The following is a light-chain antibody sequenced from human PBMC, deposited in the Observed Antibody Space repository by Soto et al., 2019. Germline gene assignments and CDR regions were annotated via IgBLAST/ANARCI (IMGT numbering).Light chain of an antibody. CDR1: SGHSSYA. Sequence: QPVLTQSPSASASLGASFKLTCTLSSGHSSYAIAWHQQQPEKGPRYLMKLNSDGSHSKGDGIPDRFSGSSSGAERYLTISSLQSEDEADYYCQTWGTGIVVFGGGTKVTVL. J-gene: IGLJ2*01. V-gene: IGLV4-69*01. CDR2: LNSDGSH. CDR3: QTWGTGIVV.